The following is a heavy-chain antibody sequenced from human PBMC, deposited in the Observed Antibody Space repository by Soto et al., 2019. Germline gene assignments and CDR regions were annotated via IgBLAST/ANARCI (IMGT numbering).Heavy chain of an antibody. CDR1: GYTFTNSK. Sequence: ASVKVSCKASGYTFTNSKITWVRQAPGQGLEWMGWISANNDNTNYAEKFQGRVTMTTDTSTSTAYMDLRSLSSDDTAVYYCARSVYGYVDYWGQGTRVTVSS. CDR2: ISANNDNT. J-gene: IGHJ4*02. D-gene: IGHD3-10*01. CDR3: ARSVYGYVDY. V-gene: IGHV1-18*04.